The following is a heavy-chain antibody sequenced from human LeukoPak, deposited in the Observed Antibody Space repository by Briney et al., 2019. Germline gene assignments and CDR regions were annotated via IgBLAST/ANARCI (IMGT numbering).Heavy chain of an antibody. V-gene: IGHV4-61*01. CDR3: ASYCSSTSCYADFDY. CDR2: IYYSGST. J-gene: IGHJ4*02. Sequence: SETLSLTCTVSGGSVSSGSYYWSWIRQPPGKGLEWIGYIYYSGSTNYNPSLKSRVTISVDTSKNQFPLKLSSVTAADTAVYYCASYCSSTSCYADFDYRGQGTLVTVSS. D-gene: IGHD2-2*01. CDR1: GGSVSSGSYY.